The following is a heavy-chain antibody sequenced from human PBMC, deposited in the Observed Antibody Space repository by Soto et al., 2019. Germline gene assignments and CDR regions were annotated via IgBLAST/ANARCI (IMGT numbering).Heavy chain of an antibody. J-gene: IGHJ4*02. CDR3: ARDAPYSSTGLLRDKLTDY. Sequence: QVQLVQSGAEVKKPGSSVKVSCRASGGTFSSYIISWVRQAPGQGLEWMGGIIPRFGTPNYAKQFQGRVTITADEFTSTAYMELSSLRSGDTAVYYCARDAPYSSTGLLRDKLTDYWGQGTLVTVSS. D-gene: IGHD6-19*01. V-gene: IGHV1-69*01. CDR1: GGTFSSYI. CDR2: IIPRFGTP.